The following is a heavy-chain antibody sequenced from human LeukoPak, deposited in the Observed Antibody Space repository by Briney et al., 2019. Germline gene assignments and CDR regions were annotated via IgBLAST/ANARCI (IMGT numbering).Heavy chain of an antibody. CDR3: TRGNGEAIDY. CDR1: GFTFGDYA. D-gene: IGHD4-17*01. J-gene: IGHJ4*02. Sequence: GGSLRLSCTASGFTFGDYAMSWVRQAPGKGLEWVGFTRSKAYGGTTEYAASVKGRFTISRDDSKSIAYLQMNSLKTEDTAVYYCTRGNGEAIDYWGQGTLVTVSS. CDR2: TRSKAYGGTT. V-gene: IGHV3-49*04.